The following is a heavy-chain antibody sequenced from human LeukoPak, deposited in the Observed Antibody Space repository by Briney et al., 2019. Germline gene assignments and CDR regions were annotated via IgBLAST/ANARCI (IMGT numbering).Heavy chain of an antibody. CDR1: GFSVSNNY. CDR2: IYGDGRT. Sequence: GGSLRLPCVVSGFSVSNNYIIWVRQDPRDGLERGSVIYGDGRTSHSASVRGRFTNSRDNSKNIWSLQMDNLRAEDTGVCYCARGRGLGVVSPYFGYWGQGTLVTVSS. CDR3: ARGRGLGVVSPYFGY. V-gene: IGHV3-53*01. D-gene: IGHD3-3*01. J-gene: IGHJ4*02.